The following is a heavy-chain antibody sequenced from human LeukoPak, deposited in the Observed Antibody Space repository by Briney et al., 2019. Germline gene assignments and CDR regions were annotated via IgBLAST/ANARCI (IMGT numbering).Heavy chain of an antibody. V-gene: IGHV3-30-3*01. J-gene: IGHJ4*02. CDR2: ISYDGSNK. CDR1: GFTFSSYA. CDR3: AKEIEKWLVDSPFDY. D-gene: IGHD6-19*01. Sequence: GGSLRLSCAASGFTFSSYAMHWVRQAPGKGLEWVAVISYDGSNKYYADSVKGRFTISRDNSKNTLYLQMNSLRAEDTAVYYCAKEIEKWLVDSPFDYWGQGTLVTVSS.